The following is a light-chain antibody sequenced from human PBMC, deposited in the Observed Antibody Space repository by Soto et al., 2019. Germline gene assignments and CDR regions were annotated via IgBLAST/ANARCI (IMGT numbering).Light chain of an antibody. J-gene: IGLJ1*01. Sequence: QSVLTHPASVSGYPGQSITVSCTGTSSDVGTYNLVSWYQQHPGKAPKVVIYEVNKRPSGVSDRFSGSKSGNTASLTISGLQAEDETDYYCWSYAGSTTLWVLGSGTKLTVL. CDR2: EVN. V-gene: IGLV2-23*02. CDR1: SSDVGTYNL. CDR3: WSYAGSTTLWV.